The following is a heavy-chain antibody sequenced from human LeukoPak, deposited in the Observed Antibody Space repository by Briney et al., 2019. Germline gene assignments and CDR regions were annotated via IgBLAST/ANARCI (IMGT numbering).Heavy chain of an antibody. Sequence: GRSLRLSCAASGFTFSSSEMNWVRQAPGKGLDWVSYISTSGSTVYYADSVKGRFTISRDNAKNSLYLQMNSLRANDTSVYYCARENSGSEWGQGTLVSVSS. V-gene: IGHV3-48*03. D-gene: IGHD3-10*01. CDR2: ISTSGSTV. J-gene: IGHJ4*02. CDR1: GFTFSSSE. CDR3: ARENSGSE.